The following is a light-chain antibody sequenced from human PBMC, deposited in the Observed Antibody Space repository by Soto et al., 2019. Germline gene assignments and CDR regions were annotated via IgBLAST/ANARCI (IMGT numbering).Light chain of an antibody. J-gene: IGLJ2*01. CDR3: ASYNDYNHLAI. Sequence: QSVLTQPASVSGSPGQSIAISCTGSSSDIGAYNYVSWYQHHPGKAPKLIIYDVTSRPSGVSSRFSGAKSGNAASLIISGLQPEDEADYFCASYNDYNHLAIFGGGTKLTVL. CDR1: SSDIGAYNY. V-gene: IGLV2-14*01. CDR2: DVT.